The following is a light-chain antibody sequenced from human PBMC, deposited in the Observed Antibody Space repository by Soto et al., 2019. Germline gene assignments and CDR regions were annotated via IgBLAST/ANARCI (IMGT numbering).Light chain of an antibody. J-gene: IGLJ1*01. CDR3: CSYAGNYSPV. Sequence: QSVLTQPASVSGSPGQSITISCTGTRSDVANNNLVSWYQQHPGKAPKFVIYEASKRPSGVSNRFSGSKSGNTASLTISGLQAEDEADYYCCSYAGNYSPVFGTGTKVTVL. V-gene: IGLV2-23*01. CDR1: RSDVANNNL. CDR2: EAS.